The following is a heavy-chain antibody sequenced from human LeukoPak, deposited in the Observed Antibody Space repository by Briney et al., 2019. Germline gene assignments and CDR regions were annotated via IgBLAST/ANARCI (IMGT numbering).Heavy chain of an antibody. J-gene: IGHJ4*02. Sequence: SETLSLTCAVYGGSFSGYYWSWIRQPPGKGLEWIGGINHSGSTNYNPSLKSRVTIPVDTSKNQFSLKLSSVTAADAAVYYCASSLWSNFDYWGQGTLVTVSS. CDR2: INHSGST. CDR3: ASSLWSNFDY. CDR1: GGSFSGYY. V-gene: IGHV4-34*01. D-gene: IGHD2-21*01.